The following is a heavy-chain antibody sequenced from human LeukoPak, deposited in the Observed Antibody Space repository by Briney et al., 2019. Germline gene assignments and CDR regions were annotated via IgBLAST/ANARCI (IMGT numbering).Heavy chain of an antibody. J-gene: IGHJ4*02. Sequence: PGGSLRLSCAVSGFTVSRNYMSWVRQAPGKGLEWVSVIYSGGSTYYADSVKGRFTISRDNSKNTLYLQMNSLRAEDTAVYYCARNPRSSGYSNFDYWGQGTLVTVSS. CDR2: IYSGGST. CDR3: ARNPRSSGYSNFDY. V-gene: IGHV3-66*01. D-gene: IGHD3-22*01. CDR1: GFTVSRNY.